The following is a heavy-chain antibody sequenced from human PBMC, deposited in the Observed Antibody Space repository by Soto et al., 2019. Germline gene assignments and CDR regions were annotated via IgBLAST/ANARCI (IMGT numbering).Heavy chain of an antibody. CDR2: FYYSGST. V-gene: IGHV4-39*01. CDR1: GGSVSSSTYY. J-gene: IGHJ3*02. Sequence: QLQLQESGPGLVKPSETLSLTCTVAGGSVSSSTYYWGWIRQPPGKGLEWIATFYYSGSTYHNPSLNRRVTISADTSQNPFSLKLSSVTATDTAVYYCARHHGTYCDAFDIWGQGTMVTVSS. D-gene: IGHD1-1*01. CDR3: ARHHGTYCDAFDI.